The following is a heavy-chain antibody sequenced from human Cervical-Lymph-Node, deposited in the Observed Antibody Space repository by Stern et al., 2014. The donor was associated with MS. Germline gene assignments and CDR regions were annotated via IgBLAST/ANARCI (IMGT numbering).Heavy chain of an antibody. Sequence: QVQLQESGPGLVKPSQTLSLTCTVSGGSINRGDYYWTWIRQPAGKGLEWIGRIYTSGTSNYNPSLKSRVTIPVNTSKNQFSLRLSSVTAADTAVYYCAREMLDIVLLPAAMGGFDSLVPETVGFDYWGQGTLVTVSS. D-gene: IGHD2-2*03. CDR3: AREMLDIVLLPAAMGGFDSLVPETVGFDY. J-gene: IGHJ4*02. V-gene: IGHV4-61*02. CDR1: GGSINRGDYY. CDR2: IYTSGTS.